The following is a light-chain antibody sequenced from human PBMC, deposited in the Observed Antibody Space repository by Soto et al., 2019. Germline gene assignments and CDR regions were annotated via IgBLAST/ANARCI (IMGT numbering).Light chain of an antibody. CDR2: GAS. V-gene: IGKV3-20*01. CDR3: QYYSNSLWT. CDR1: QSVSSSY. Sequence: EIVLTQSPGTLSLSPGERATLSCRASQSVSSSYLGWYQQKPGQAPRLLMYGASSRATGIPERFSGSGSGTDFTLTITRLGPEDFAIYYCQYYSNSLWTFGQGTKVDIK. J-gene: IGKJ1*01.